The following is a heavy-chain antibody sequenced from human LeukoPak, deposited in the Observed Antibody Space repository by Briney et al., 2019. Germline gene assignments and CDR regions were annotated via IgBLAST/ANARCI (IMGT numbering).Heavy chain of an antibody. Sequence: ASVKVSCKASGYTFTGLCIHWVRQAPGQGLEWMGWLNPNSGGTNYAQNFQGRVTMTRDTSISTGYMELSRLRSDDTAVYYCARDLDNYSGSGSYYNGDPLFQHWGQGTLVTVSS. J-gene: IGHJ1*01. V-gene: IGHV1-2*02. CDR3: ARDLDNYSGSGSYYNGDPLFQH. D-gene: IGHD3-10*01. CDR1: GYTFTGLC. CDR2: LNPNSGGT.